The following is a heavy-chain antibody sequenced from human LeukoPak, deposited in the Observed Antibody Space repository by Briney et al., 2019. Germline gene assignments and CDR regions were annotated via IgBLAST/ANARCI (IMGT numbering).Heavy chain of an antibody. CDR3: ARSRAGYSSGWWSRGFDP. CDR2: IYYSGST. J-gene: IGHJ5*02. D-gene: IGHD6-19*01. CDR1: GGSISSYY. Sequence: SETLSLTCTVSGGSISSYYWSWIRQPPGKGLEWIGYIYYSGSTNYNPSLKSRVTISVDTSKNQFSLKLSSVTAADTAVYFCARSRAGYSSGWWSRGFDPWGQGTLVTVSS. V-gene: IGHV4-59*12.